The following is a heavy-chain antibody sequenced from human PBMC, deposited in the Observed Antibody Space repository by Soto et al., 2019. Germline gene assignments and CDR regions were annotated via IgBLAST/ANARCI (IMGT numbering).Heavy chain of an antibody. CDR1: GFTFSTFE. V-gene: IGHV3-7*01. J-gene: IGHJ4*02. D-gene: IGHD1-26*01. CDR2: IKQDGSEK. Sequence: EVQLVESGGGLVQPGKSLRLSGAASGFTFSTFEMNWVRQAPGKGLEWVANIKQDGSEKYYVDSMKGRFTISRDNAKNSLYLQMNSLRAEDTAVYYCARSPEWELRYFDYWGQGTLVTVSS. CDR3: ARSPEWELRYFDY.